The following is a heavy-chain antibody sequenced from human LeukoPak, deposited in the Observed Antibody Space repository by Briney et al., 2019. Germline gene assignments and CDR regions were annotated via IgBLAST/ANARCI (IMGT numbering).Heavy chain of an antibody. Sequence: SETLSLTCTVSGVSISSYYWSWIRQPPGKGLEWIGYIYYSGSTNYNPSLKSRVTISVDTSKNQFSLKLSSVTAADTAVYYCARTLSGGYGLFDYWGQGTLVTVSS. D-gene: IGHD1-26*01. CDR3: ARTLSGGYGLFDY. J-gene: IGHJ4*02. CDR1: GVSISSYY. CDR2: IYYSGST. V-gene: IGHV4-59*01.